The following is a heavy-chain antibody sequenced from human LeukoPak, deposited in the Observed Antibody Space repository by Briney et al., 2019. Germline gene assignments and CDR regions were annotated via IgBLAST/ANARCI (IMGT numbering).Heavy chain of an antibody. D-gene: IGHD1-1*01. CDR2: ISSSSSYI. J-gene: IGHJ6*03. Sequence: GGSLRLSCAASGFTFSSYSMNWVRQAPGKGLEWVSSISSSSSYIYYTDSVKGRFTISRDNAKNSLFLQMNSLRAEDTAVYYCARVVTVAWSERRPGYYYLDVWGKGTTVTVSS. V-gene: IGHV3-21*01. CDR3: ARVVTVAWSERRPGYYYLDV. CDR1: GFTFSSYS.